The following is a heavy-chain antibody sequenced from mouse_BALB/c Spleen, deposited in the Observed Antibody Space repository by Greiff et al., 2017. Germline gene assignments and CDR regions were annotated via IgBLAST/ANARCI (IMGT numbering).Heavy chain of an antibody. CDR1: GFTFSSYT. D-gene: IGHD1-1*01. V-gene: IGHV5-12-2*01. J-gene: IGHJ4*01. CDR3: ARQDYYGSSSYYYAMDY. CDR2: ISNGGGST. Sequence: EVMLVESGGGLVQPGGSLKLSCAASGFTFSSYTMSWVRQTPEKRLEWVAYISNGGGSTYYPDTVKGRFTISRDNAKNTLYLQMSSLKSEDTAMYYCARQDYYGSSSYYYAMDYWGQGTSVTVSS.